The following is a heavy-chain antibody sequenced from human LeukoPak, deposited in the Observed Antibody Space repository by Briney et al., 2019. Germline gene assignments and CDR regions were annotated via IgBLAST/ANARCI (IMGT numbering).Heavy chain of an antibody. Sequence: PGGSLRLSCAASGFTFSSYAMSWVRQAPGKGLEWVSAISGSGGSTYYAGSVKGRCTISRDNSKNTLYLQMNSLRAEDTAVYYCAKVLGVVPTRYYFDYWGQGTLVTVSS. V-gene: IGHV3-23*01. CDR2: ISGSGGST. D-gene: IGHD2-2*01. CDR1: GFTFSSYA. CDR3: AKVLGVVPTRYYFDY. J-gene: IGHJ4*02.